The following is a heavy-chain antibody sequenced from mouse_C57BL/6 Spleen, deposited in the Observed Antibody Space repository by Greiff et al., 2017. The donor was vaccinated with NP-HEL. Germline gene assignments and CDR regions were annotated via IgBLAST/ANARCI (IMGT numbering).Heavy chain of an antibody. J-gene: IGHJ3*01. D-gene: IGHD2-13*01. CDR2: IDPENGDT. V-gene: IGHV14-4*01. CDR3: TAWRGDWFAY. Sequence: EVQLQQSGAELVRPGAPVKLSCTASGFNIKDDYMHWVKQRPEQGLEWIGWIDPENGDTEYASKFQGKATITADTSSNTAYLQLSSLTSEDTAVYYCTAWRGDWFAYWGQGTLVTVSA. CDR1: GFNIKDDY.